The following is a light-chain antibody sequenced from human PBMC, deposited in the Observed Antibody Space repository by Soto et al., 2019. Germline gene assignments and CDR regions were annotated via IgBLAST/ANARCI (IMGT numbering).Light chain of an antibody. CDR1: QDISNY. V-gene: IGKV1-33*01. J-gene: IGKJ3*01. Sequence: IQMTQSPSSLSASVGDRATITCQASQDISNYLNWYQQKPGKAPKLLIYDASNLETGVPSRFSGSGSGTDFTFTISSLQPEDIATYYCQQYDNLLFTFGPGTKVDIK. CDR2: DAS. CDR3: QQYDNLLFT.